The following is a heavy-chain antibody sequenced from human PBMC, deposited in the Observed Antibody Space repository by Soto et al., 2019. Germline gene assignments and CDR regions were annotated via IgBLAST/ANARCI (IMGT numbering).Heavy chain of an antibody. CDR2: ISTSGGST. D-gene: IGHD1-26*01. J-gene: IGHJ4*02. CDR1: GYTFSSYA. V-gene: IGHV3-23*01. CDR3: AKARVGATFLFDY. Sequence: GGSLRLSCAASGYTFSSYAMGWVRQAPGKGLDWVSSISTSGGSTYYANSVKGRFTISRDDSKNTMYLQMNTLRVEDTAVYYCAKARVGATFLFDYWGQGTLVTVSS.